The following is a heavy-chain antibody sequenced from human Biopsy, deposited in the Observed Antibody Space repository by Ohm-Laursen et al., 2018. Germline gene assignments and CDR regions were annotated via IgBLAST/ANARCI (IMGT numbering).Heavy chain of an antibody. CDR2: IFYDGSNT. CDR1: GFTFYNYG. CDR3: VKDRYNYTPIGGFSMDV. V-gene: IGHV3-30*18. Sequence: SLRLSCSASGFTFYNYGMQWVRQAPGKGLEWVAFIFYDGSNTYYADSVKGRFTISRDNSRDTLYLQMSSLRAEDTAVYYCVKDRYNYTPIGGFSMDVWGQGTTVTVSS. J-gene: IGHJ6*02. D-gene: IGHD5-18*01.